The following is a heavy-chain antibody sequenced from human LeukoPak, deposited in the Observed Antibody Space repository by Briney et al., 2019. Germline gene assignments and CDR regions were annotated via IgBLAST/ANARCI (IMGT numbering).Heavy chain of an antibody. Sequence: GGSLRLSCAASGFTFDDYAMHWVRHAPGKGLEWVSLIRGDDGSTYYADSVKGRFTISRDNAKDSLYLQMNSLRAEDTAVYYCAREAYGYSYGHWGQGTLVTVSS. V-gene: IGHV3-43*02. J-gene: IGHJ4*02. CDR3: AREAYGYSYGH. D-gene: IGHD5-18*01. CDR2: IRGDDGST. CDR1: GFTFDDYA.